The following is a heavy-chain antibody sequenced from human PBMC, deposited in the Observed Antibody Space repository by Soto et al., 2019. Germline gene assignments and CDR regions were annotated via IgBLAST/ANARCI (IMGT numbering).Heavy chain of an antibody. D-gene: IGHD4-17*01. CDR2: INHSGST. J-gene: IGHJ4*02. V-gene: IGHV4-34*01. CDR1: GGSFSGYY. CDR3: GRGLILNSGAYSAY. Sequence: SETLSLTCAVYGGSFSGYYWSWIRQPPGKGLEWIGEINHSGSTNYNPSLKSRVTISVDTSKNQFSLKLSSVTAAGTAGYYCGRGLILNSGAYSAYWGKGTLVPVSP.